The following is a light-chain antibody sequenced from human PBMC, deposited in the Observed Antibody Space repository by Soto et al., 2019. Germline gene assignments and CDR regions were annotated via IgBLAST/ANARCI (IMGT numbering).Light chain of an antibody. J-gene: IGKJ3*01. CDR3: QQYNNWPRIT. Sequence: EVLMTQSPDTLYVSPGERVTLPCRASQSVSDNLAWYQQKPGQGPRLLVYRASTRTLGIPARFSGSESGTEFTLTISSLQSEDFAVYYCQQYNNWPRITFGPGTKVDIK. CDR1: QSVSDN. CDR2: RAS. V-gene: IGKV3-15*01.